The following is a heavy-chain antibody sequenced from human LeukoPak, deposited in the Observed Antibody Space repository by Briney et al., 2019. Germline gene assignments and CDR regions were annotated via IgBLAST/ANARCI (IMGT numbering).Heavy chain of an antibody. D-gene: IGHD3-22*01. Sequence: ASETLSLTCTVSGGSISSSSYYWGWIRQPPGKGLEWIGSIYYSGSTYYNPSLKSRVTISVDTSKNQFSLKLSSVTAADTAVYYCARQEATYYYDSSGYYLSLAKARPRHYSDYWGQGTLVTVSS. V-gene: IGHV4-39*01. CDR1: GGSISSSSYY. CDR2: IYYSGST. CDR3: ARQEATYYYDSSGYYLSLAKARPRHYSDY. J-gene: IGHJ4*02.